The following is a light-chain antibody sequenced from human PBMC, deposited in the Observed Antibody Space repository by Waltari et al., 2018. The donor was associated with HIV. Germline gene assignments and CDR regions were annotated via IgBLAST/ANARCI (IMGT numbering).Light chain of an antibody. CDR1: RNIGGN. J-gene: IGKJ1*01. CDR2: GAS. V-gene: IGKV3D-15*01. CDR3: QQYLDWPAWT. Sequence: EMVMTQSPATLSVFPGETATLSCRAARNIGGNLAWYQQKPGQAPRLLIFGASSSPSYIPARFSGRGFVTDFSRTISTLQPEDAAIYYCQQYLDWPAWTFGQGTKVEV.